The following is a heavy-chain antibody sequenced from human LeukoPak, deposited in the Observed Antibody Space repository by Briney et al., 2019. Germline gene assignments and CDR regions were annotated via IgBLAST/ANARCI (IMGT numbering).Heavy chain of an antibody. CDR2: IYSSGST. V-gene: IGHV4-59*01. Sequence: PSETLSLTCTVSGGSIRGYYWSWIRQPPGKGLEWIGYIYSSGSTNYNPSLKSRVTMSVDTSKNQFSLKVSSVTAADTAVYYCARVFDSGSQAYFYYMDVWGKGTTVTIFS. J-gene: IGHJ6*03. CDR1: GGSIRGYY. CDR3: ARVFDSGSQAYFYYMDV. D-gene: IGHD3-10*01.